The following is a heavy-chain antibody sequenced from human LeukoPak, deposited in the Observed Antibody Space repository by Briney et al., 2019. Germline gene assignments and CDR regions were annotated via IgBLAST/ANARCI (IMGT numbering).Heavy chain of an antibody. CDR2: INHNGNVN. CDR3: AKGDGPMAY. D-gene: IGHD4-17*01. Sequence: PGGSLRLSCAASGFTFSSYWMNWARQAPGKGLEWVASINHNGNVNYYVDSVKGRFTISRDNSKNTLYLQMNSLRAEDTAVYYCAKGDGPMAYWGQGTLVTVSS. CDR1: GFTFSSYW. V-gene: IGHV3-7*03. J-gene: IGHJ4*02.